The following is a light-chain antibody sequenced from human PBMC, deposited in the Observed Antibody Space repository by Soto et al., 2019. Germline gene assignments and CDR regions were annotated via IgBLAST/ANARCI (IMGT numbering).Light chain of an antibody. Sequence: IQMTQSRSSLSASVGDRVTITCRASQGIRNDLAWYQQKPGKAPKLLIYDASSLQSGVPSRFSGSGSGTDFTLTISSLQPEDFATYYCQQSYSTPPWTFGQGTKVDI. CDR3: QQSYSTPPWT. V-gene: IGKV1-39*01. CDR1: QGIRND. J-gene: IGKJ1*01. CDR2: DAS.